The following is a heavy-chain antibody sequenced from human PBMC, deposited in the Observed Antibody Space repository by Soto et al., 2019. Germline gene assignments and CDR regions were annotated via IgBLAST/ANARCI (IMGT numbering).Heavy chain of an antibody. CDR3: ARENHVAGSSSWYGYYYYYMDV. D-gene: IGHD6-13*01. CDR1: GYTFTSYA. J-gene: IGHJ6*03. Sequence: ASMKVSCKASGYTFTSYAMHWVRQAPGQRLEWMGWIKAGNGNTKYSQKFQGRVTITRDTSASTAYMELSSLRSEDTAVYYCARENHVAGSSSWYGYYYYYMDVWGKGTTVTVSS. CDR2: IKAGNGNT. V-gene: IGHV1-3*01.